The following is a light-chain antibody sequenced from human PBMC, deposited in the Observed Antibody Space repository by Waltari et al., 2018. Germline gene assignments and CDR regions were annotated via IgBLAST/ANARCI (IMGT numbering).Light chain of an antibody. CDR1: QGISSY. J-gene: IGKJ4*01. CDR3: QQLSTYPLT. V-gene: IGKV1-9*01. CDR2: EAS. Sequence: IQFTQSPSSLSASVGDRVTITCRASQGISSYLGWYQQKPGKAPKLLIYEASTLQSGVPSRFSGSGSGTDFTLIISSLQPEDFATYFCQQLSTYPLTFGGGTKVETK.